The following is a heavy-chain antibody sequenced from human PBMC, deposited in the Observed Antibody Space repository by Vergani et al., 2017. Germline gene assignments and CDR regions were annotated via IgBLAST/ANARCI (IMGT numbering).Heavy chain of an antibody. Sequence: QVQLQQWGGGLLKPSETLSLTCVVNGGSLTSYHWTWIRQSPREGLEWVGDIDHTGRPDYNPALKSRLTVSVDKSRNQFSLTLNSVTATDTAIYFCARVNTETNGHLYYYYYMDVWGQGTAVAVS. V-gene: IGHV4-34*01. J-gene: IGHJ6*03. CDR3: ARVNTETNGHLYYYYYMDV. CDR1: GGSLTSYH. CDR2: IDHTGRP. D-gene: IGHD4-11*01.